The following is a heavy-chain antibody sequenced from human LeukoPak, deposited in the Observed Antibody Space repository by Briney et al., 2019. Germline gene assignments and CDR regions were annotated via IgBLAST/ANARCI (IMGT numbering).Heavy chain of an antibody. D-gene: IGHD3-9*01. Sequence: GASVKVSCKASGYTFTGYYIHWVRQAPGQGLEWMGWINPDNGVTNYAQKFQGRVTITRDTSTSTAYMELSRLRSDDTAVYHCARGFDWLEYYFDYWGQGTLVTVSS. J-gene: IGHJ4*02. CDR2: INPDNGVT. V-gene: IGHV1-2*02. CDR3: ARGFDWLEYYFDY. CDR1: GYTFTGYY.